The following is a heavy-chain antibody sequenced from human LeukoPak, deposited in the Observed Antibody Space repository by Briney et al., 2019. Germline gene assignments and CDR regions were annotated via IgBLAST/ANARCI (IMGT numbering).Heavy chain of an antibody. CDR3: TRGGFDHNMDV. Sequence: GGSLRLSCAASGFSLSRYWMHWVRQAPGTGLVWVSYIDNDGTDTNYADSVRGRFTVSRDNAKNTLYLQMNGLRAEDTAVYYCTRGGFDHNMDVWGKGTTV. V-gene: IGHV3-74*01. J-gene: IGHJ6*03. CDR2: IDNDGTDT. CDR1: GFSLSRYW. D-gene: IGHD3-9*01.